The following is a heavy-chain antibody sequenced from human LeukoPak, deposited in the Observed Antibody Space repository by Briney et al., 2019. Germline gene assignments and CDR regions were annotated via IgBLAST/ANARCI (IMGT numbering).Heavy chain of an antibody. CDR1: GASFSNSY. CDR3: ATASQLGSYNWFDP. J-gene: IGHJ5*02. V-gene: IGHV4-34*01. Sequence: PSETLSLTCAVYGASFSNSYWSWIRQPPGKGLEWIGEIDHTRNTTYNPSLKGRVTISVDTSKNQFSLDLTSVTATDTAVYYCATASQLGSYNWFDPWGQGTLVTVSS. D-gene: IGHD1-1*01. CDR2: IDHTRNT.